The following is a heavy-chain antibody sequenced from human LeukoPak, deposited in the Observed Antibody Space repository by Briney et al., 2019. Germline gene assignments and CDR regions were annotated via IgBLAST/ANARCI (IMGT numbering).Heavy chain of an antibody. V-gene: IGHV4-59*08. CDR2: IYYSGST. CDR3: ARHLPYWYFDL. Sequence: PSETLSLTCTVSGGSISSYYWSWIRQPPGKGLEGIGYIYYSGSTNYNPSLKRRVTISVDTSKNQLSLKLSSVTAADTAVYYCARHLPYWYFDLWGRGTLVTFSS. CDR1: GGSISSYY. J-gene: IGHJ2*01.